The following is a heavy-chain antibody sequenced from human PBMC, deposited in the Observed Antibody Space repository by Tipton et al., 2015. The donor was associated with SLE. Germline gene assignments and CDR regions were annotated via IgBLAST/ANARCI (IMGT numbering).Heavy chain of an antibody. CDR3: ARAGDRRDGYNFALTY. CDR2: MDATGGT. V-gene: IGHV4-61*02. J-gene: IGHJ4*02. CDR1: GGSISGGGYH. Sequence: TLSLTCTVSGGSISGGGYHWNWIRQPAGKGLEWIGRMDATGGTYYNPSLTSRVTINLDTSKNQFSLTLSSVTAADTAVYYCARAGDRRDGYNFALTYWGQGTLVTVSS. D-gene: IGHD5-24*01.